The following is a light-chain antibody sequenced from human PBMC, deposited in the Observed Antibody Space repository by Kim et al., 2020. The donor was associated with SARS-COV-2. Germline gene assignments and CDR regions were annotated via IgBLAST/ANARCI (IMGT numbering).Light chain of an antibody. CDR3: NSRDSSGNSYV. Sequence: AWGQRVRITCQGDSLRRYYASWYQQKPGQAPVFVIYGKNNRPSGIPDRFSGSSSGDTASLTITGAQAEDEADYYCNSRDSSGNSYVFGTGTKVTVL. CDR2: GKN. V-gene: IGLV3-19*01. J-gene: IGLJ1*01. CDR1: SLRRYY.